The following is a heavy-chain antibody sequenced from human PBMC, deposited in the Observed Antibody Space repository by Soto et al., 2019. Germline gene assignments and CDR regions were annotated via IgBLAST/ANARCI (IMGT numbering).Heavy chain of an antibody. CDR1: GGSISSYY. Sequence: PSETLSLTCTVSGGSISSYYWSWIRQPPGKGLEWIGEIYYSGSTNYNPSLKSRVTISVDTSKNQFSLKLSSVTAADTAVYYCARGKQQLGPYYFDYWGQGTLVTVSS. CDR3: ARGKQQLGPYYFDY. CDR2: IYYSGST. D-gene: IGHD6-13*01. J-gene: IGHJ4*02. V-gene: IGHV4-59*12.